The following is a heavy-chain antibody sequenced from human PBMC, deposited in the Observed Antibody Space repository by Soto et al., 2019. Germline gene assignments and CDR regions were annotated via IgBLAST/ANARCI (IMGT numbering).Heavy chain of an antibody. CDR1: GYTFTGYY. CDR2: INPNSGGT. D-gene: IGHD4-17*01. V-gene: IGHV1-2*04. Sequence: ASVKVSCKASGYTFTGYYMHWVRQAPGQGLEWMGWINPNSGGTNYAQKFQGWVTMTRDTSISTAYMELSRLRSDDTAVYYCAREGWGPVTTDAFDIWGQGTMVTVSS. J-gene: IGHJ3*02. CDR3: AREGWGPVTTDAFDI.